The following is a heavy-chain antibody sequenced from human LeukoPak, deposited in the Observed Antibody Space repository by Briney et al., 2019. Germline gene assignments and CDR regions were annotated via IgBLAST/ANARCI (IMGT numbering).Heavy chain of an antibody. D-gene: IGHD4-17*01. CDR3: ARGDFSDYGDYVDAFDT. CDR1: GFTFNNYW. V-gene: IGHV3-7*01. CDR2: IKQDGSAK. J-gene: IGHJ3*02. Sequence: GGSLRLSCAASGFTFNNYWMSWVRQVPGKGLQWVANIKQDGSAKFYVGSVKGRFTISRDNTKNSLYLRMNSLRVEDTAVYYCARGDFSDYGDYVDAFDTWGQGTMVTVSS.